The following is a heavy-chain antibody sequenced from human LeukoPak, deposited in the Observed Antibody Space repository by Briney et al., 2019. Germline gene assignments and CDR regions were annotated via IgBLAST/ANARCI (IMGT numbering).Heavy chain of an antibody. CDR1: GFTFSTYA. V-gene: IGHV3-23*01. Sequence: QPGGSLRLSCAASGFTFSTYAMSWVRQAPGKGLEWVSAISGSGGSTYTADSVKGRFTISRNNSKNTLYLQMNSLRAEDTAVYYCAKSREPLNAEYFQHWGQGTLVTVSS. CDR3: AKSREPLNAEYFQH. J-gene: IGHJ1*01. D-gene: IGHD1-26*01. CDR2: ISGSGGST.